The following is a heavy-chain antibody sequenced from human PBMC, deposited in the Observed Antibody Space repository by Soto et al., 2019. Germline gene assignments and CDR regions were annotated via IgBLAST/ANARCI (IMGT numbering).Heavy chain of an antibody. J-gene: IGHJ5*02. V-gene: IGHV1-24*01. CDR2: FDPEDGET. D-gene: IGHD6-19*01. CDR3: ATNGYSSGYH. Sequence: QVQLVQSGAEVKKPGASVKVSCKVSGYTLTELSMHWVRQAPGKGLEWMGGFDPEDGETIYAQKFQGRVTMTKDTDTDTAYMELISLRSEDTAVYYCATNGYSSGYHWGQGTMVTVSS. CDR1: GYTLTELS.